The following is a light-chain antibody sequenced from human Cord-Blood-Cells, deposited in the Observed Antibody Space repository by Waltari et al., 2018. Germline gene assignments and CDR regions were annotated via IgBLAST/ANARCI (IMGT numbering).Light chain of an antibody. V-gene: IGKV3-20*01. CDR1: QSVSSSY. CDR3: QQYGSSPRT. CDR2: GAS. J-gene: IGKJ4*01. Sequence: EIVLTQSPGTLSLSPGERATLSSRASQSVSSSYLAWYQQKPGQAPRLLIYGASSRATGSPDRCSGSGSGTDFTLTISRLEPEDFAVYYCQQYGSSPRTFGGGTKVEIK.